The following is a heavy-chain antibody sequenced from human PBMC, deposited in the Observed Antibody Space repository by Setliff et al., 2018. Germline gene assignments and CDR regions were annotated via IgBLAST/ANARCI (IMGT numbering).Heavy chain of an antibody. CDR3: ARQPYSTTYYYYYYYMDV. V-gene: IGHV4-39*01. CDR2: TYYNGDT. J-gene: IGHJ6*03. CDR1: GGPISSNEYY. D-gene: IGHD6-13*01. Sequence: PSETLSLTCTVSGGPISSNEYYWGWIRQSPEKGLEWIGSTYYNGDTYYNPSLKSRVTMSVDTSRNQFSLNLNSVTAADTAVYYCARQPYSTTYYYYYYYMDVWGKGTTVTVSS.